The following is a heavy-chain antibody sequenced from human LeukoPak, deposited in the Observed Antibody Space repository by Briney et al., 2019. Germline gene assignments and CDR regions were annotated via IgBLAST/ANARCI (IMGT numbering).Heavy chain of an antibody. CDR3: AGNVDTAMVTFDS. J-gene: IGHJ4*02. D-gene: IGHD5-18*01. V-gene: IGHV4-38-2*01. Sequence: SETLSLTCAVSGHSISNGYYWVWIRQPPGRGLDWIGSLYHSGSTYYNPSLKSRVTISVDTSKNQFSLKVTSVTAADTAVYYCAGNVDTAMVTFDSWGQGTLVTVSS. CDR2: LYHSGST. CDR1: GHSISNGYY.